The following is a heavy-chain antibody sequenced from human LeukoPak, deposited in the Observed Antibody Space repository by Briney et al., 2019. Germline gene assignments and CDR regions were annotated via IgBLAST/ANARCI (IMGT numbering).Heavy chain of an antibody. Sequence: GASVKVSCKASGGTFSSYAISWGRQAPGQGLEWMGRIITILGIANYAQKFQGRVRITADKSTSTASMERSSLRSDDTAVYSCARGGASIAAAGTDYWGQGTLVTVSS. V-gene: IGHV1-69*04. D-gene: IGHD6-13*01. CDR1: GGTFSSYA. J-gene: IGHJ4*02. CDR3: ARGGASIAAAGTDY. CDR2: IITILGIA.